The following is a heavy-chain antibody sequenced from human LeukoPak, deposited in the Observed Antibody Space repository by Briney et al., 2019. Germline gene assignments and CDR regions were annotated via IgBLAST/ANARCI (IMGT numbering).Heavy chain of an antibody. CDR3: AKDRSWVFDY. D-gene: IGHD6-13*01. V-gene: IGHV3-30-3*01. J-gene: IGHJ4*02. CDR1: GFTFSSYA. CDR2: ISYDGSNK. Sequence: GSLRLSCAASGFTFSSYAMHWVRQAPGKGLEWVAVISYDGSNKYYADSVKGRFTISRDNSKNTLYLQMNSLRAEDTAVYYCAKDRSWVFDYWGQGTLVTVSS.